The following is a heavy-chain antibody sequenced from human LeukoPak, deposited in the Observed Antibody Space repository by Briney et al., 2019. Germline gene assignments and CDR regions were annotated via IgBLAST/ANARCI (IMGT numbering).Heavy chain of an antibody. J-gene: IGHJ4*02. CDR1: GFTFSNYY. V-gene: IGHV3-30*02. CDR2: IRSDGSDK. D-gene: IGHD2-15*01. CDR3: GGLAVFDY. Sequence: PGGSLSLSCAASGFTFSNYYMHWARQAPGKGREWVTFIRSDGSDKYYADSVKGRFTISRDNSRNTLDLQMNSVRPEDTAVYYGGGLAVFDYWGQGTLVTVSS.